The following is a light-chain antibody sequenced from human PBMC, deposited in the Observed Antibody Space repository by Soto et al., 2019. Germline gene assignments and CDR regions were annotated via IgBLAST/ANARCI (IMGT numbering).Light chain of an antibody. CDR2: GNN. Sequence: QSVLTQPPSVSGAPGQRVTISCTGSSSNIGAGYDVHWYQQLPGTAPKLLIYGNNNRPSGVPDRFSDSKSGTSASLGITGLQAEDAADYYCQSYDSSLSVVFGGGTKLTVL. CDR3: QSYDSSLSVV. V-gene: IGLV1-40*01. J-gene: IGLJ2*01. CDR1: SSNIGAGYD.